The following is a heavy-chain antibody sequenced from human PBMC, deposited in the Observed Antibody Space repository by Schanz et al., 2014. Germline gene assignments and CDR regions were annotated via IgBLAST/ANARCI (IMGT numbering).Heavy chain of an antibody. D-gene: IGHD2-15*01. CDR2: IKQDGSEK. V-gene: IGHV3-7*01. J-gene: IGHJ4*02. CDR3: AAGGGFLIDY. Sequence: EVQLVESGGGLVQPGGSLRLSCAASGFTFSSYWMSWVRQAPGEGLEWVANIKQDGSEKYYVDSVKGRFTISRDSSKNTLFLQMNSLRAEDTAVYYCAAGGGFLIDYWGQGTLVTVSS. CDR1: GFTFSSYW.